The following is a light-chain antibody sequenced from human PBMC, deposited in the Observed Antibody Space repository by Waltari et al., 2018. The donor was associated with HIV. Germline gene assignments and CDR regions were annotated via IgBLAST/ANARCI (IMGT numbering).Light chain of an antibody. V-gene: IGKV1-39*01. CDR2: GSS. Sequence: DIQMTQSPSSLSASVGDRVTITCRANQNIHRYLNWYRQKPGKAPTLLIFGSSTLQSGVPSRFSASGSGIDFILTITGVQHEDFATYFCQQSQAIPATFGQGTK. J-gene: IGKJ2*01. CDR1: QNIHRY. CDR3: QQSQAIPAT.